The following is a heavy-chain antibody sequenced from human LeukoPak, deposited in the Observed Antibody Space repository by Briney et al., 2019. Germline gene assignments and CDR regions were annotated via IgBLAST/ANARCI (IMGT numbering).Heavy chain of an antibody. V-gene: IGHV4-59*08. CDR3: ARHPRAAAGTWFDY. Sequence: SETLSLTCTLSGGYISSYYWSWIRQPPGKGLEWSGYIYYTGSTNYNPSLESRVTISVDTSKKQFSLRLNSVTAADTAVYYCARHPRAAAGTWFDYWGQGALVTVSS. D-gene: IGHD6-13*01. CDR2: IYYTGST. CDR1: GGYISSYY. J-gene: IGHJ4*02.